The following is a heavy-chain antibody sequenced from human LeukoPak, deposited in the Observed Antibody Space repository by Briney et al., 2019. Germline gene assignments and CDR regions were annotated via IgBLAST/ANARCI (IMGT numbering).Heavy chain of an antibody. Sequence: PSETLSLTCTVSGGSVSSGSYYWSWIRQPPGKGLEWIGYIYYSGSTNYNPSLKSRVTISVDTSKNQFSLKLSSVTAADTAVYYCARDVTDTAMVSQGDAFDIWGQGTMVTVSS. D-gene: IGHD5-18*01. CDR3: ARDVTDTAMVSQGDAFDI. J-gene: IGHJ3*02. CDR1: GGSVSSGSYY. V-gene: IGHV4-61*01. CDR2: IYYSGST.